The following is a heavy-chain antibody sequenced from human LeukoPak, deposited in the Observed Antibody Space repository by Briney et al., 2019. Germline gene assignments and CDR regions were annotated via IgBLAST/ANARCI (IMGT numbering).Heavy chain of an antibody. CDR2: INPNSGGT. J-gene: IGHJ4*02. V-gene: IGHV1-2*06. D-gene: IGHD2-2*01. CDR3: ARALLYCSSTSCYGVGGDY. Sequence: GASVKVSCKASGYTFTGYYMHWVRQAPGQGLEWMGRINPNSGGTNYAQKFRGRVTMTRDKSISTAYMELSRLRSDDTAVYYCARALLYCSSTSCYGVGGDYWGQGTLVTVSS. CDR1: GYTFTGYY.